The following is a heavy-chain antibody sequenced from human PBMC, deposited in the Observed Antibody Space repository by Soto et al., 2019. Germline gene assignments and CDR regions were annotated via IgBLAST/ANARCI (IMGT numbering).Heavy chain of an antibody. Sequence: ETLSLTCAVYGGSFSGYYWSWIRQPPGKGLGWIGEINHSGSTNYNPSLKSRVTISVDTSKNQFSLKLGSVTAADTAVYYCARGKLSDYVWGSYRYHFDYWGQGTVVTVSS. CDR1: GGSFSGYY. J-gene: IGHJ4*02. V-gene: IGHV4-34*01. CDR2: INHSGST. D-gene: IGHD3-16*02. CDR3: ARGKLSDYVWGSYRYHFDY.